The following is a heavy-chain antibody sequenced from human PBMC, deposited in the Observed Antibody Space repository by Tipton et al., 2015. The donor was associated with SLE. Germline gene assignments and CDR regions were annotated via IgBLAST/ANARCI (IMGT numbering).Heavy chain of an antibody. J-gene: IGHJ4*02. V-gene: IGHV4-34*01. CDR1: GGSFSGYY. D-gene: IGHD6-13*01. Sequence: GSLRLSCAVYGGSFSGYYWSWIRQPPGKGLEWIGEINHSGSTNYNPSLKSRVTISVETSKNQFSLKLSSVTAADTAVYYCARGLGSSSLDYWGQGTLVTVSS. CDR3: ARGLGSSSLDY. CDR2: INHSGST.